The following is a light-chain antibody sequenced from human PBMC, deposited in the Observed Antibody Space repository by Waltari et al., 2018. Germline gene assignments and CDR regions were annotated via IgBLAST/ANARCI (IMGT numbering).Light chain of an antibody. J-gene: IGKJ1*01. CDR2: GAS. CDR1: QGISSD. Sequence: EIVMTQSPATLSVSPGERATLSCRASQGISSDLAWYQQKPGQAPRLLIFGASTRATGVPARFSGSGSETEFTLTISSLQSEDFGVYYCQQSKIWPAFGQGTKVEIK. CDR3: QQSKIWPA. V-gene: IGKV3-15*01.